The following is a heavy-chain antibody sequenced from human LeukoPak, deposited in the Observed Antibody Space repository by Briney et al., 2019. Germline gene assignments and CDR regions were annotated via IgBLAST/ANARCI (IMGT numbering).Heavy chain of an antibody. J-gene: IGHJ4*02. CDR2: ISGSGGST. D-gene: IGHD4/OR15-4a*01. V-gene: IGHV3-23*01. CDR1: GFTFSSYA. CDR3: ARRAGAYSPPYDY. Sequence: GGSLRLSCAASGFTFSSYAMSWVRQAPGKGLEWVSTISGSGGSTYYADSVKGRFTISRDNSKNTLYFQMNSLGAEDTAVYYCARRAGAYSPPYDYWGQGTLVTVSS.